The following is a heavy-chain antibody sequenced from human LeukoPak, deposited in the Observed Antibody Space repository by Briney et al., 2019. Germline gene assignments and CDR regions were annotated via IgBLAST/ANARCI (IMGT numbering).Heavy chain of an antibody. CDR3: ARDRGYYDSSGYYYGGDFDY. CDR2: INPNSGGT. J-gene: IGHJ4*02. CDR1: GYTFTSNY. Sequence: ASVKVSCKAFGYTFTSNYMHWMRQAPGQGLEWMGWINPNSGGTNYAQKFQGRVTMTRDTSISTAYMELSRLRSDDTAVYYCARDRGYYDSSGYYYGGDFDYWGQGTLVTVSS. D-gene: IGHD3-22*01. V-gene: IGHV1-2*02.